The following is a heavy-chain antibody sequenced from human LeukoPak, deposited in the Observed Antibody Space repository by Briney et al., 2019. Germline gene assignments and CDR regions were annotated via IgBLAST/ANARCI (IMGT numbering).Heavy chain of an antibody. V-gene: IGHV4-4*07. CDR3: ARVTRWELTRLDY. CDR2: VFDNATT. CDR1: GDSLSSAF. D-gene: IGHD1-26*01. J-gene: IGHJ4*02. Sequence: SSETLSLTCSVSGDSLSSAFWTWIRQPAGRRLEWIGRVFDNATTQYNPSLESRVTMSIDTSRNQFSLNLRSVTAADTAVYYCARVTRWELTRLDYWGQGTLVTVSS.